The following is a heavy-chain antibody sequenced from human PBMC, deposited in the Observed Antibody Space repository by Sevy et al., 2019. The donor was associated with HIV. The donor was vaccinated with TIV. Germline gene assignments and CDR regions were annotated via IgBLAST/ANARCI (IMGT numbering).Heavy chain of an antibody. Sequence: SETLSLTCAVSGGSISSSNWWSWVRQPPGKGLEWIGEIYHSGSTNYNPSLKSRVTISVDKSKNQFSLKLSSVTAADTAVYYCARVSFRIAAAINYFDYWGQGTLVTASS. CDR1: GGSISSSNW. CDR2: IYHSGST. V-gene: IGHV4-4*02. D-gene: IGHD6-13*01. J-gene: IGHJ4*02. CDR3: ARVSFRIAAAINYFDY.